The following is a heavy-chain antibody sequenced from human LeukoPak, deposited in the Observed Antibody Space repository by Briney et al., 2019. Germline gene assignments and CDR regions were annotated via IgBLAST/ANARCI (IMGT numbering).Heavy chain of an antibody. V-gene: IGHV3-23*01. CDR2: ISDSGDTT. Sequence: PGGSLRLSCAASGFTFISHTMSWVRQAPGKGLEWVSVISDSGDTTSYADSVKGRFTMSRDNSKNTLYLQMNSLRAEDTAVYYCAKDGRRWAFDEWGQGTMVTVSS. CDR3: AKDGRRWAFDE. D-gene: IGHD4-23*01. CDR1: GFTFISHT. J-gene: IGHJ3*01.